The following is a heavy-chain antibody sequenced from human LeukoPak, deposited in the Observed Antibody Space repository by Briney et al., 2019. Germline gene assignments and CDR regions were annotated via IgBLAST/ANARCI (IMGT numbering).Heavy chain of an antibody. CDR1: GFTFSSYA. CDR3: ARDYDWAYLDY. Sequence: GSLRLSCAAPGFTFSSYAMSWVRQAPGKGLEWVSSISSSSSYIYYADSVKGRFTISRDNAKNSLYLQMNSLRAEDTAVYYCARDYDWAYLDYWGQGTLVTVSS. J-gene: IGHJ4*02. D-gene: IGHD3-9*01. V-gene: IGHV3-21*01. CDR2: ISSSSSYI.